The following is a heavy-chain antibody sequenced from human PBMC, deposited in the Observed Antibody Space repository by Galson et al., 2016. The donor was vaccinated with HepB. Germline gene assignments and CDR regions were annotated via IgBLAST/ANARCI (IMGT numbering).Heavy chain of an antibody. Sequence: SLRLSCAASGFIFSNAWMTWVRQAPGKGLEWVGRIKSKSDGEATDYAAPVKGRFSISRDDSKDTLYLQMGSLNTEDRAVYFRTTRNPPYGDYGLDHWGQGTQVTVSS. D-gene: IGHD4-17*01. V-gene: IGHV3-15*05. CDR3: TTRNPPYGDYGLDH. J-gene: IGHJ4*02. CDR1: GFIFSNAW. CDR2: IKSKSDGEAT.